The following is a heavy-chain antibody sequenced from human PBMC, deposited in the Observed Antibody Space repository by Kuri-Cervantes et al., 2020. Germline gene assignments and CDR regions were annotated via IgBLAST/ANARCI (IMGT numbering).Heavy chain of an antibody. CDR1: GFTFRRYW. J-gene: IGHJ6*02. D-gene: IGHD1-26*01. CDR2: IKEDGSEK. Sequence: GESLKISCAASGFTFRRYWMSWVRQAPGKGLEWVANIKEDGSEKYYVDSVEGRFTISRDNAENSLYLQMNSLRAEDTAVYYCARMPHIVGATPVYYYYGMNVWGQGTTVTVSS. CDR3: ARMPHIVGATPVYYYYGMNV. V-gene: IGHV3-7*01.